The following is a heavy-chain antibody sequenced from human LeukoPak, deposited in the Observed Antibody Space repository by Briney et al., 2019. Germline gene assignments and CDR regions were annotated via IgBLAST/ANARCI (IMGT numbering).Heavy chain of an antibody. CDR2: IYYSGST. J-gene: IGHJ3*02. V-gene: IGHV4-59*01. CDR1: GGSISSYY. Sequence: SETLSLTCTVPGGSISSYYWSWIRQPPGKGLEWIGHIYYSGSTNYNPSLKSRVTISVDTSKNQFSLKLSSVTAADTAVYYCARVRMASTLRDAFDIWGQGTMVTVSS. CDR3: ARVRMASTLRDAFDI. D-gene: IGHD5-24*01.